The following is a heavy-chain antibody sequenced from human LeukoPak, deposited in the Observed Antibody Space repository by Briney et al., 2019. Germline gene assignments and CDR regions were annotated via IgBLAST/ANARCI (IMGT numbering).Heavy chain of an antibody. Sequence: ASVKVSCKASGYTFTNYGISWVRQAPGQGLEWLGWISTYNGNTNYAQKFQGRVTITADESTSTAYMELSSLRSEDTAVYYCASRLRGAFYYYGMDVWGQGTTVTVSS. V-gene: IGHV1-18*01. D-gene: IGHD3-10*01. J-gene: IGHJ6*02. CDR2: ISTYNGNT. CDR1: GYTFTNYG. CDR3: ASRLRGAFYYYGMDV.